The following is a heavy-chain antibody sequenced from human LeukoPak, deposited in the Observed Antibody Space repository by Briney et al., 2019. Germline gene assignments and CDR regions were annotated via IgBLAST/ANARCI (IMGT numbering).Heavy chain of an antibody. V-gene: IGHV4-39*07. Sequence: SETLSLTCIVSGDSISSSTYYWGWIRQPPGKGLEWITSIYSSGSTYYNPSLKSRVTISLDTSKNQFSLKLSSVTAADTAVYYCARGGEFYYNSSGYYYDYWGQGTLVTVSS. D-gene: IGHD3-22*01. J-gene: IGHJ4*02. CDR2: IYSSGST. CDR3: ARGGEFYYNSSGYYYDY. CDR1: GDSISSSTYY.